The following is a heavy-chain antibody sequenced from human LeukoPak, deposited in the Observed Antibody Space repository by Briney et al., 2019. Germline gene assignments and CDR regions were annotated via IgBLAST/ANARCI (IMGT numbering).Heavy chain of an antibody. J-gene: IGHJ2*01. CDR2: IIPILGIA. Sequence: SVKVSCKASGGTFSSYAISWVRQAPGQGLEWMGGIIPILGIANYAQKFQGRVTITADKSTSTAYMELSSLRSEDTAVYYCAVPADSSGPRYWYFDLWGRGTLVTVSS. CDR3: AVPADSSGPRYWYFDL. D-gene: IGHD3-22*01. CDR1: GGTFSSYA. V-gene: IGHV1-69*04.